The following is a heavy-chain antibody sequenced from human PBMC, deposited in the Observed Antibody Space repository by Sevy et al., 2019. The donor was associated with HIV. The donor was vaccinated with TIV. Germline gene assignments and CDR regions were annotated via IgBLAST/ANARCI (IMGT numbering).Heavy chain of an antibody. J-gene: IGHJ3*01. V-gene: IGHV4-34*01. CDR1: GGSFSGYY. Sequence: SETLSLTCAVYGGSFSGYYWSWIRQPPGKGLEWIGEINHTGSSNYNPSLKSRVTISVDTSKNQFSLKLSSVTAADTAVYYCARDYSSSSRITIFGVVLPRAFDLWGQGTMVTVSS. D-gene: IGHD3-3*01. CDR3: ARDYSSSSRITIFGVVLPRAFDL. CDR2: INHTGSS.